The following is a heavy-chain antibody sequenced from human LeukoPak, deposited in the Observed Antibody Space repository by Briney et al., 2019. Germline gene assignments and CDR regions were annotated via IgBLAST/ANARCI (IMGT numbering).Heavy chain of an antibody. Sequence: PGGSLRLSCAASGFNFRTYSMNWVRQAPGKGLEWVSYISSGSGTIYYAHSLKGRFTISRDNAKNSLYLRMNSLRDEDTAVYYCARGGLEWLSYWGQGTLVTVSS. V-gene: IGHV3-48*02. CDR2: ISSGSGTI. D-gene: IGHD6-19*01. CDR1: GFNFRTYS. CDR3: ARGGLEWLSY. J-gene: IGHJ4*02.